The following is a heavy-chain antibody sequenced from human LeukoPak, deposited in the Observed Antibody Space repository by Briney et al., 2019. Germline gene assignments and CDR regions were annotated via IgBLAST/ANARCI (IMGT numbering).Heavy chain of an antibody. CDR3: AGKGLLPDL. Sequence: SETLSLTCTVSGGSISSYYWSWIRQPPGKGLEWIGYIYYSGSTNYNPSLKSRVTISVDTSKNQFSLKLSSVTAADTAVYYCAGKGLLPDLGGQGTRVSVSS. CDR1: GGSISSYY. V-gene: IGHV4-59*01. J-gene: IGHJ4*02. CDR2: IYYSGST. D-gene: IGHD3-22*01.